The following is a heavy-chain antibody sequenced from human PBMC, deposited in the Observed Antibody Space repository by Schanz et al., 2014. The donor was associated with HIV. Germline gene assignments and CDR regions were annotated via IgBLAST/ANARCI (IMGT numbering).Heavy chain of an antibody. CDR1: GFTFSSYG. V-gene: IGHV3-15*01. D-gene: IGHD3-3*01. CDR3: TTDLLTILSEFDY. CDR2: IKRKTDGETK. Sequence: VQLVESGGGVVQPGRSLRLSWAASGFTFSSYGMHWVRQAPGKGLEWVAHIKRKTDGETKEYAVPVKGRFTISRDDSKNTVYLQMKSLKTEDTAIYYCTTDLLTILSEFDYWGQGTLVTVS. J-gene: IGHJ4*02.